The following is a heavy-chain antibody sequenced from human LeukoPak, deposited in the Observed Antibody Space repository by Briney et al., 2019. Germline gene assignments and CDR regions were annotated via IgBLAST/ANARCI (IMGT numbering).Heavy chain of an antibody. CDR2: ISSSSSYI. CDR3: ARLQMYCSGGSCYGA. J-gene: IGHJ4*02. D-gene: IGHD2-15*01. Sequence: PGGSLRLSCAASGFTFSSYGMNWVRQAPGKGLEWVSSISSSSSYIYYADSVKGRFTISRDNAKNSLYLQMNSLRAEDTAVYYCARLQMYCSGGSCYGAWGQGTLVTVSS. CDR1: GFTFSSYG. V-gene: IGHV3-21*01.